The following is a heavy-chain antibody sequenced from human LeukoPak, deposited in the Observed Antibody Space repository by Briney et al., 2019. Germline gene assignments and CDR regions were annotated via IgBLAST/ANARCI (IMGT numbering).Heavy chain of an antibody. CDR3: ARVGGRTRYQQYYYYGMDV. CDR2: ISYDGSNK. Sequence: GRSLRLSCAASGFTFSSYAMQWVRRAPGKGLVGVAVISYDGSNKYYADSVKGRFTISRDNSKNTLYLQMNSLRAEDTAVYYCARVGGRTRYQQYYYYGMDVWGQGTTVTVSS. CDR1: GFTFSSYA. V-gene: IGHV3-30-3*01. J-gene: IGHJ6*02. D-gene: IGHD2-2*01.